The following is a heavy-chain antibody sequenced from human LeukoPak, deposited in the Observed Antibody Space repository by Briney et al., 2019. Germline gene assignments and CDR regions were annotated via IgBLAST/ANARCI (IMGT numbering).Heavy chain of an antibody. Sequence: GGSLRLSCAASGFTFSSYWMHWVRQAPGKGLVWVSRINSDGSSTSYADSAKGRFTISRDNAKNTLYLQMNSLRAEDTAVYYCARDYPYTAMVTGYYYYYYYMDVWGKGTTVTVSS. D-gene: IGHD5-18*01. CDR3: ARDYPYTAMVTGYYYYYYYMDV. V-gene: IGHV3-74*01. CDR2: INSDGSST. CDR1: GFTFSSYW. J-gene: IGHJ6*03.